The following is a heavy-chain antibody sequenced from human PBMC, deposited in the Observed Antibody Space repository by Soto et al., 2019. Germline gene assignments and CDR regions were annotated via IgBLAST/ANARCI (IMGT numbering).Heavy chain of an antibody. CDR3: ARLNYYFHH. CDR1: GDSITAYY. D-gene: IGHD1-20*01. Sequence: QVQLQESGPGLVKDSETLSLTCSVSGDSITAYYWSWIRQSPGKGLEWIGYIYHAGKTNYNPSLRGRVTMSVDTSRNRFSLKLKSVTAADTAIYYCARLNYYFHHWGQGTLVTVSS. CDR2: IYHAGKT. J-gene: IGHJ4*02. V-gene: IGHV4-59*08.